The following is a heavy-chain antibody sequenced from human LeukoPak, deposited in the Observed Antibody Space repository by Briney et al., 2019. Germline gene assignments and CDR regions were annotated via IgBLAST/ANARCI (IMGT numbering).Heavy chain of an antibody. Sequence: PSETLSLTCAVYGGSFSGYYWSWIRQPPGKGLEWIGEINHIGSTNYNPSLKSRVTISVDTSKNQFSLKLSSVTAADTAVYYCARAWGVAYYYYYYMDVWGKGTTVTVSS. CDR2: INHIGST. CDR1: GGSFSGYY. CDR3: ARAWGVAYYYYYYMDV. V-gene: IGHV4-34*01. D-gene: IGHD3-16*01. J-gene: IGHJ6*03.